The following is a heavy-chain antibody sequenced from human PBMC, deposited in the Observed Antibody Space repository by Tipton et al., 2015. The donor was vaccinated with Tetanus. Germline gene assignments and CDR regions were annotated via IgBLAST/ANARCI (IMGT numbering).Heavy chain of an antibody. Sequence: GSLRLSCVDSGFTFNTYWMSWVRQAPGKGLEWVGNIKQDGSEKYYVDSVKGRFTISRDSAKNSLYLQMNSLRAEDKAVYYCARKKRECYDTGSYYSDCWGQGTLVNGSS. D-gene: IGHD3-10*01. CDR1: GFTFNTYW. CDR3: ARKKRECYDTGSYYSDC. J-gene: IGHJ4*02. V-gene: IGHV3-7*01. CDR2: IKQDGSEK.